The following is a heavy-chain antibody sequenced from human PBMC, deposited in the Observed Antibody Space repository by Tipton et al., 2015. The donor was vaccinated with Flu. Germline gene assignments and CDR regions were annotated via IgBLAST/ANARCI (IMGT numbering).Heavy chain of an antibody. CDR2: IWSDGSNK. D-gene: IGHD1-26*01. V-gene: IGHV3-33*01. CDR3: ARHPSGSDFGFDS. CDR1: GFTFSSYD. Sequence: SLRLSCAASGFTFSSYDMHWVRQAPGKGLEWVTVIWSDGSNKYYEDSVKGRFTISRDNSKNTLYLQMSSLRAEDTAVYYCARHPSGSDFGFDSWGQGTLVTVSS. J-gene: IGHJ4*02.